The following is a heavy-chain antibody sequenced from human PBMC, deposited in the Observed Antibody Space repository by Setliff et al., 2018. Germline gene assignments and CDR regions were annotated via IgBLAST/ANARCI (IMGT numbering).Heavy chain of an antibody. V-gene: IGHV1-18*01. CDR3: SRLVRYCTQTSCQRASGDDY. Sequence: ASVKVSCKASGYTFSNYGITWVRQAPGQGLEWMGWISAYTGNTKYAQKLQGRVTMTTDTSTTTAYLELRSLTSDDTAVYYCSRLVRYCTQTSCQRASGDDYWGQGTLVTV. J-gene: IGHJ4*02. CDR2: ISAYTGNT. CDR1: GYTFSNYG. D-gene: IGHD2-2*01.